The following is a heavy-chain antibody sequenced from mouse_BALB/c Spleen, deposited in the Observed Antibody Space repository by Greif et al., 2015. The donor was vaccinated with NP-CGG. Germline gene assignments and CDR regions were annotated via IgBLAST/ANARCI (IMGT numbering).Heavy chain of an antibody. CDR1: GFNIKDTY. Sequence: EVQLQQSGAELVKPGASVKLSCTASGFNIKDTYMHWVKQRPEQGLEWIGRIDPANGNTKYDPKFQGKAAITADTSSNTAYLQLSSLTSEDTAVYYCARGRPGYAMDYWGQGTSVTVSS. CDR3: ARGRPGYAMDY. D-gene: IGHD2-12*01. CDR2: IDPANGNT. J-gene: IGHJ4*01. V-gene: IGHV14-3*02.